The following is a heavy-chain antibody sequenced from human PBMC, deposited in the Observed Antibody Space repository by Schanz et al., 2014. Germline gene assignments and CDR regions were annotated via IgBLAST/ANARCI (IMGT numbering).Heavy chain of an antibody. D-gene: IGHD3-22*01. Sequence: QVQLVQSGAAVRKPGSSVRVSCKASGGTFTSYAFSWVRQAPGQGLEWMGRIGGSEGTTNFAQKFQGRVTITADISTSTAYMDLSSLRSDDTAVYYCARDIQYHYDTSGPVGAFDIWGQGTVVTVSS. CDR2: IGGSEGTT. J-gene: IGHJ3*02. CDR3: ARDIQYHYDTSGPVGAFDI. V-gene: IGHV1-69*04. CDR1: GGTFTSYA.